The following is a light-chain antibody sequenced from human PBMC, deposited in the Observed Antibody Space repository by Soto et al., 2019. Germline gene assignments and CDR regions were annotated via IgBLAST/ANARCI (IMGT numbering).Light chain of an antibody. CDR1: SSDVGGYNY. Sequence: QSALTQPASVSGSPGQSITISCTGTSSDVGGYNYVSWYQQHPGEAPKLMIYDVSNRPSGVSNRFSGSKSGNTASLTISGLQPEDEADYYCSSYTSSSTLVVFGGGTKVTVL. CDR2: DVS. V-gene: IGLV2-14*01. CDR3: SSYTSSSTLVV. J-gene: IGLJ2*01.